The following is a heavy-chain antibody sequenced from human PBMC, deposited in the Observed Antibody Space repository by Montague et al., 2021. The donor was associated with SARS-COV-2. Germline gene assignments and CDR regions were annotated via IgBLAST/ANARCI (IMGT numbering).Heavy chain of an antibody. Sequence: PALVKPTQTLTLTCTCSGFSLSTSGVGVGWIRQPPGKALEWLARIDWDDDKYYSTSLKTRLTISKDASKNQVVLTMTNMDPVDTATYYCARTYYGGRPFDXWGQGTLVTVSS. D-gene: IGHD4-23*01. CDR3: ARTYYGGRPFDX. CDR1: GFSLSTSGVG. V-gene: IGHV2-70*11. J-gene: IGHJ4*02. CDR2: IDWDDDK.